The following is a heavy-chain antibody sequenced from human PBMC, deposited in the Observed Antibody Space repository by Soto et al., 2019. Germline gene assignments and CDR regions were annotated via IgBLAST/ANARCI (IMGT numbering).Heavy chain of an antibody. D-gene: IGHD5-18*01. CDR3: ATLGYSYGLGYFDY. V-gene: IGHV3-11*01. Sequence: QVQLVESGGGLVKPGGSLRLSCAASGISFSDYFMSWIRQAPGKGLEWVSYISTSGNTIYYADSVKGRFTISRDNAKNSLNLQMNSLRAEDPAVYYCATLGYSYGLGYFDYWGQGTLVIVSS. J-gene: IGHJ4*02. CDR2: ISTSGNTI. CDR1: GISFSDYF.